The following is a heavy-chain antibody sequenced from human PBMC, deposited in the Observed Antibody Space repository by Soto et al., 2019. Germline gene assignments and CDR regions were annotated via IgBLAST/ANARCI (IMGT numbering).Heavy chain of an antibody. J-gene: IGHJ5*02. Sequence: ASVKVSCKASGYTFTSYGISWVRQAPGQGVEWMGWISAYNGNTNYAQKLQGRVTMTTDTSTSTAYMELRSLRSDDTAVYYCARDRVGFYDSSGYHNWFDPWCQGTLVTVSS. CDR3: ARDRVGFYDSSGYHNWFDP. D-gene: IGHD3-22*01. CDR2: ISAYNGNT. V-gene: IGHV1-18*01. CDR1: GYTFTSYG.